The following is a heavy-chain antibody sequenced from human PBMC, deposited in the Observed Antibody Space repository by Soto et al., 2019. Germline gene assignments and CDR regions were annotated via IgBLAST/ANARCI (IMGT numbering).Heavy chain of an antibody. V-gene: IGHV4-31*03. CDR3: SRGILV. CDR1: GGSINSGGYC. J-gene: IGHJ4*02. Sequence: QVQLQESGPGLVKPSQTLTLTCTVSGGSINSGGYCWSWIRQHPGKGLDWIGCISYGGSTSYNPSLKSRVTISVDTSKNQFSLKLTSVTAADTAVYYCSRGILVWGQGALITVSS. CDR2: ISYGGST. D-gene: IGHD5-18*01.